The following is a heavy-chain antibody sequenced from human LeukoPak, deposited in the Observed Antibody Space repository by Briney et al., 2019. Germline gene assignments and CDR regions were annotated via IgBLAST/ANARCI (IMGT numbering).Heavy chain of an antibody. Sequence: PSETLSLTCTVSGGSVSSGSYYWSWIRQPPGKGLEWIGYIYYSGGTNYNPSLKSRVTISVDTSKNQFSLKLSSVTAADTAVYYCARDRSYGDPHYYYYYGMDVWRQGTTVTVSS. CDR2: IYYSGGT. CDR3: ARDRSYGDPHYYYYYGMDV. D-gene: IGHD4-17*01. V-gene: IGHV4-61*01. J-gene: IGHJ6*02. CDR1: GGSVSSGSYY.